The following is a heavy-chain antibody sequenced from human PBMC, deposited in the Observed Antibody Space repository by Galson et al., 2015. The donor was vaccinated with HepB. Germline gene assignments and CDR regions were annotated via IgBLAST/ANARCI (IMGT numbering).Heavy chain of an antibody. Sequence: SLRLSCAASGFTFSSYWMSWVRQAPGTGLEWVANIKQDGSEKYYVDSVKGRFTISRDNAKNSLYLQMNSLRAEDTAVYYCARGGYSDTFDYWGQGTLVTVSS. CDR2: IKQDGSEK. J-gene: IGHJ4*02. V-gene: IGHV3-7*01. CDR3: ARGGYSDTFDY. CDR1: GFTFSSYW. D-gene: IGHD5-24*01.